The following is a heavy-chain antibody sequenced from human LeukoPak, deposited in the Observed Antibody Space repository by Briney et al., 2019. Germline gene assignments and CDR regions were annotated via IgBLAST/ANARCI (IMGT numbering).Heavy chain of an antibody. CDR3: ARGLYCGGDCYLY. J-gene: IGHJ4*02. V-gene: IGHV1-69*05. CDR2: IIPIFGTA. CDR1: GGTFSSYA. Sequence: SVKVSCKASGGTFSSYAISWVRQAPGQGLEWMGGIIPIFGTANYAQKFQGRVTITTDESTSTAYMELSSLRSEDTAVYYCARGLYCGGDCYLYWGQGTLVTVSA. D-gene: IGHD2-21*02.